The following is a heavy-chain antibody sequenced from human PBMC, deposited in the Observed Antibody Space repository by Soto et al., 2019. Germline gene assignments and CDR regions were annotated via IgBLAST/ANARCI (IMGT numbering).Heavy chain of an antibody. D-gene: IGHD2-21*01. CDR2: IHYSGST. Sequence: QVQLQESGPGLVKPSETLSLTCTVPCGSFNIGTYYWSWIRQPPGKGLEWIGFIHYSGSTNYNPSLKSRVTMSVATSKNQFSLKLTPGNAADTAVDYCTRGGDAYKNGHWGQGTLGNVSS. CDR1: CGSFNIGTYY. V-gene: IGHV4-61*01. J-gene: IGHJ4*02. CDR3: TRGGDAYKNGH.